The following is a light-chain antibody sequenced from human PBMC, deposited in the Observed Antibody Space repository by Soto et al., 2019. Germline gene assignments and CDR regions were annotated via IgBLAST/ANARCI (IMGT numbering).Light chain of an antibody. CDR1: QSVSNY. J-gene: IGKJ4*01. CDR3: QQRSNWPLT. V-gene: IGKV3-11*01. Sequence: EIVLTQSPATLSLSPGGRATLSCRASQSVSNYLGWYQQKPGQAPRLLIYDASNRATGIPARFSGSGSGTDVTLTISSLEPEDFAVYYCQQRSNWPLTFGGGTKVEIK. CDR2: DAS.